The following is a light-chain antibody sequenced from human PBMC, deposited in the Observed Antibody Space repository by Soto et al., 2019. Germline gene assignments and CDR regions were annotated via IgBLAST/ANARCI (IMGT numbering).Light chain of an antibody. CDR1: SSNIGAGYD. J-gene: IGLJ1*01. Sequence: QSALTQPPSVSGAPGQRVTISCTGSSSNIGAGYDVHWYQQLPGTAPKLLIYGNSNRPSGVPDRFSGSKSGTSASLAITGLQAEDEADYYCQSYDSSLSVFFGTGTRSPS. CDR3: QSYDSSLSVF. V-gene: IGLV1-40*01. CDR2: GNS.